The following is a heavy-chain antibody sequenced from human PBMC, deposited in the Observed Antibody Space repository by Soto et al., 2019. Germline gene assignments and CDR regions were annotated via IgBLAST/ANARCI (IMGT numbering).Heavy chain of an antibody. Sequence: SETLSLTCTVSGGSMSSYYWTWVRQPPGKGLEWIGEIYHSGSTNYNPSLKSRVTISVDKSKNQFSLKLSSVTAADTAVYYCASRVVGAHGRWGQGTLVTVSS. CDR1: GGSMSSYY. D-gene: IGHD1-26*01. CDR2: IYHSGST. CDR3: ASRVVGAHGR. J-gene: IGHJ4*02. V-gene: IGHV4-59*12.